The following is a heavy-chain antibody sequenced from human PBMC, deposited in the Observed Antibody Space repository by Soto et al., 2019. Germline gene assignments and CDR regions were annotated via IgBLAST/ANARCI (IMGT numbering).Heavy chain of an antibody. CDR3: ARGPSILWEPRAYYLAY. J-gene: IGHJ4*02. Sequence: PSETLSLTCTVSGGSISSYYWSWIRQPPGKGLEWIGYIYYSGSTNYNPSLKSRVTISVDTSKNQFSLKLSSVTAADTAVYYCARGPSILWEPRAYYLAYWGQGTPVTVSS. V-gene: IGHV4-59*01. CDR1: GGSISSYY. D-gene: IGHD2-21*01. CDR2: IYYSGST.